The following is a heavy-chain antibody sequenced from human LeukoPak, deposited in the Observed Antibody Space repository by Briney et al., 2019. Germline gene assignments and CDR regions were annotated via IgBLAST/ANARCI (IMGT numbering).Heavy chain of an antibody. CDR3: ARDPRTVRI. D-gene: IGHD1-1*01. CDR1: GFIFSSYS. J-gene: IGHJ4*02. CDR2: ITSSSSYI. Sequence: GGSLRLSCAASGFIFSSYSMNWVRQAPGKGLEWVSSITSSSSYIYYADSVKGRFTLSRDNAKNSLYLQMDSLRVEDTAIYYCARDPRTVRIWGQGTLVTVSS. V-gene: IGHV3-21*01.